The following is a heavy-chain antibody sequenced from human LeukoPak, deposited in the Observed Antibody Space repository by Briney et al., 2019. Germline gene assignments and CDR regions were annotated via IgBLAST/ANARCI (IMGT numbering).Heavy chain of an antibody. V-gene: IGHV1-2*02. CDR3: ARDIGPVWSGYLGPDFDY. CDR1: GYTFTGYY. Sequence: ASVKVSCKASGYTFTGYYMHWVRQAPGQGLEWMGWINPNSGGTNYAQKFQGRVTMTRDTSISTAYMELSRLRSDDTAVYYCARDIGPVWSGYLGPDFDYWGQGTLVTVS. J-gene: IGHJ4*02. D-gene: IGHD3-3*01. CDR2: INPNSGGT.